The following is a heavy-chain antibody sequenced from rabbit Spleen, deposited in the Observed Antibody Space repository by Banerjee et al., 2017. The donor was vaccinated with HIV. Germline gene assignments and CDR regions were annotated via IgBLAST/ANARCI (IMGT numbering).Heavy chain of an antibody. CDR3: ARDTGSSFSSYGMDL. V-gene: IGHV1S40*01. CDR1: GVSFSVSSY. D-gene: IGHD8-1*01. J-gene: IGHJ6*01. Sequence: QSLEESGGDLVKPGASLTLTCIASGVSFSVSSYMCWVRQAPGKGLEWIACIDSGSSGFTYFASWAKGRFTISKPSSTTVTLHMTSLTAADTATYFCARDTGSSFSSYGMDLWGPGTLVTVS. CDR2: IDSGSSGFT.